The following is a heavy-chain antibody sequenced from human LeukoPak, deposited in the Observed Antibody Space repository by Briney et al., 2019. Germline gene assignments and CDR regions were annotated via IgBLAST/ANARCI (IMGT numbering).Heavy chain of an antibody. CDR1: GFTFSSYD. J-gene: IGHJ2*01. CDR3: ARAAYSSTWYSRYFDL. D-gene: IGHD6-13*01. Sequence: TGGSLRLSCAASGFTFSSYDIHWVRQATGKGLEWVSGIGTAGEIYYPGSVKGRFTISRENAKNSLYLQMNSLRAGDTAVYYCARAAYSSTWYSRYFDLWAVAPWSLSPQ. V-gene: IGHV3-13*01. CDR2: IGTAGEI.